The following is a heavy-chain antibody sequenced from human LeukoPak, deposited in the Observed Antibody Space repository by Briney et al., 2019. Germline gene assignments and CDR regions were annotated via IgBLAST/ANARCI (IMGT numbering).Heavy chain of an antibody. CDR1: GFTFSSYS. CDR2: IYHSGST. CDR3: ARDFGSGWYEDYYYGMDV. V-gene: IGHV4-38-2*02. D-gene: IGHD6-19*01. Sequence: PGGSLRLSCAASGFTFSSYSMNWVRQAPGKGLEWIGSIYHSGSTYYNPSLKSRVTISVDTSKNQFSLKLSSVTAADTAVYYCARDFGSGWYEDYYYGMDVWGQGTTVTVSS. J-gene: IGHJ6*02.